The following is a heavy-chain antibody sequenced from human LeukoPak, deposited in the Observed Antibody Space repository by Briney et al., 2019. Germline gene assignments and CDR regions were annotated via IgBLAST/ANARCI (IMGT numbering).Heavy chain of an antibody. CDR1: GFTFSSYA. J-gene: IGHJ3*02. CDR3: AKVRQRFLEWDDAFDT. D-gene: IGHD3-3*01. Sequence: GGSLRLSCAASGFTFSSYAMSWVRQAPGKGLEWVSAISGSGGSTYYADSVKGRFTISRDNSKNTLYLQMNSLRAEDTAVYYCAKVRQRFLEWDDAFDTWGQGTMVTVSS. CDR2: ISGSGGST. V-gene: IGHV3-23*01.